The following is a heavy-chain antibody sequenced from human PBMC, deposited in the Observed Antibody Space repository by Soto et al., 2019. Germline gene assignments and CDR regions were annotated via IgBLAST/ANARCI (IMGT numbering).Heavy chain of an antibody. D-gene: IGHD3-22*01. CDR3: ARDKTEAYYYDISGYYLDF. J-gene: IGHJ4*02. Sequence: QVQLVQSGAVVKKPGASVKVSCKASGYTFTSYGITWVRQAPGQGLEWMAWFSWDDAYINYAQNFQGRVTVTTDTSTNTAYMELRSLRSDDTAVYYCARDKTEAYYYDISGYYLDFWGQGTLVTVSS. CDR2: FSWDDAYI. V-gene: IGHV1-18*01. CDR1: GYTFTSYG.